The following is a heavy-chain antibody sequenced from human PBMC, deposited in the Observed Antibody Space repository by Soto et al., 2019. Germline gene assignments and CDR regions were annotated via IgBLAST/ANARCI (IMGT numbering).Heavy chain of an antibody. CDR3: AGDGPYSSGSSSNYYDMDV. CDR1: GFTFSSYA. CDR2: ISYDGSNK. V-gene: IGHV3-30-3*01. Sequence: GGSLRLSCAASGFTFSSYAMHWVRQAPGKGLEWVAVISYDGSNKYYADSVKGRFTISRDNSKNTLYLQMNSLRAEDTAVYYCAGDGPYSSGSSSNYYDMDVWGQGTTVTV. J-gene: IGHJ6*02. D-gene: IGHD6-25*01.